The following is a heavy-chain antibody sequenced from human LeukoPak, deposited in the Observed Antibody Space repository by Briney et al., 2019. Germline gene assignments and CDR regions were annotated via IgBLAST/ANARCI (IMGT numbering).Heavy chain of an antibody. Sequence: GGSLRLSCAASGFTFSSYGMHWVRQAPGKGLEWVAVIWYDGSNKYYADSVKGRFTISRDKSKNTLYLQMNSLRAEDTAVYYCARDPGDYYGSGSSDAFDIWGRGTMVTVSS. V-gene: IGHV3-33*01. CDR1: GFTFSSYG. J-gene: IGHJ3*02. CDR2: IWYDGSNK. CDR3: ARDPGDYYGSGSSDAFDI. D-gene: IGHD3-10*01.